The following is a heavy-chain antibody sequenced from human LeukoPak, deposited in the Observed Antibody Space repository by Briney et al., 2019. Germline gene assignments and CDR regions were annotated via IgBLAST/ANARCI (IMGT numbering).Heavy chain of an antibody. D-gene: IGHD1-26*01. CDR2: IYSGGST. CDR1: GFTVSSNY. Sequence: GGSLRLSCAASGFTVSSNYTSWVRQAPGKGLEWVSVIYSGGSTYYADSVKGRFTISRDNSKNTLYLQMNSLRAEDTAVYYCARVLWELLAFDIWGQGTMVTVSS. CDR3: ARVLWELLAFDI. V-gene: IGHV3-53*01. J-gene: IGHJ3*02.